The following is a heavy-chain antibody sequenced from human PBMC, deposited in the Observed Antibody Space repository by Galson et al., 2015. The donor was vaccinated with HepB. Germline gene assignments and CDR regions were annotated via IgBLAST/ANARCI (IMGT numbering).Heavy chain of an antibody. CDR2: IWYDGSNK. D-gene: IGHD3-22*01. Sequence: LRHSCAASGFTFSSYAMSRVRQAPGKGLEWVAVIWYDGSNKYYADSVKGRFTISRDNSKNTLYLQMNSLRAEDTAVYYCARDHHYYDSSGYYGSAFDIWGQGTMVTVSS. V-gene: IGHV3-33*08. CDR3: ARDHHYYDSSGYYGSAFDI. J-gene: IGHJ3*02. CDR1: GFTFSSYA.